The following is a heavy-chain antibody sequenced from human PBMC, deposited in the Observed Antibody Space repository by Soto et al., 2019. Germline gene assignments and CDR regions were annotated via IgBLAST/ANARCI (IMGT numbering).Heavy chain of an antibody. CDR1: GYTFTSYG. CDR3: TRDHRENYYDSSGYYPY. J-gene: IGHJ4*02. D-gene: IGHD3-22*01. Sequence: GASVKVSCKASGYTFTSYGISWVRQAPGQGLEWMGWISAYNGNTNYAQKLQGRVTMTTDTSTSIAYLQMNSLKTEDTAVYYCTRDHRENYYDSSGYYPYWGQGTLVTVSS. CDR2: ISAYNGNT. V-gene: IGHV1-18*04.